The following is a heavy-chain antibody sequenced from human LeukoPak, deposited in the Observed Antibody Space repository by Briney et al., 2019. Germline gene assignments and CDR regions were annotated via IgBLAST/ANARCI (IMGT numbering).Heavy chain of an antibody. CDR3: ARRSGYGDFDY. D-gene: IGHD3-9*01. V-gene: IGHV4-59*01. CDR2: IYYSGST. Sequence: SETLSLTCTVSGGSISSYYWSWIRQPPGKGLEWIGYIYYSGSTNYIPSLKSRVTISVDTSKNQFSLKLSSVTAADTAVYHCARRSGYGDFDYWGQGTLVTVSS. CDR1: GGSISSYY. J-gene: IGHJ4*02.